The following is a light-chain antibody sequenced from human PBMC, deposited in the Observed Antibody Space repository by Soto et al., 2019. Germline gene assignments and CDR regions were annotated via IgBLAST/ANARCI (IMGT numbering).Light chain of an antibody. Sequence: EIVLTQSPGTLPLSPGERATLSRRASQSVSNNYLAWYQQKPGQAPGXLIYGASNRATGIPDRFSGSGSRTDFTLTISRLEPEDFAVYYYQQYGSSGTFGQGTKVDIK. J-gene: IGKJ1*01. CDR2: GAS. CDR1: QSVSNNY. V-gene: IGKV3-20*01. CDR3: QQYGSSGT.